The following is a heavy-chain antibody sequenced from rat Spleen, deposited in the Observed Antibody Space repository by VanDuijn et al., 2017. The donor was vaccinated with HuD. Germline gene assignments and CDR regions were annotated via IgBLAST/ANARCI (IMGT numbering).Heavy chain of an antibody. J-gene: IGHJ4*01. Sequence: EVQLVESGGGLVQPGRSMKLSCAASGFTYSNYDMAWVRQAPTKGLEWVASISPSGDNTYFRDSVKGRFTLSRDNAKNTQSLQMDSLRSEDTAIYYCTRGYVMDAWGQGASVTVSS. CDR2: ISPSGDNT. CDR3: TRGYVMDA. V-gene: IGHV5S13*01. CDR1: GFTYSNYD.